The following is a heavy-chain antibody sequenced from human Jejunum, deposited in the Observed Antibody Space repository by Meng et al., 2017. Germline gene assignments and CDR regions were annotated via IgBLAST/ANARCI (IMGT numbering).Heavy chain of an antibody. V-gene: IGHV6-1*01. J-gene: IGHJ4*01. D-gene: IGHD6-13*01. Sequence: QVQRQQSGRGLVKTSQTLSLTWAISGDSVSSNSAAWNWIRQSPSRGLEWLGRTYYRSKWYNDYAESVKSRITINPDTSKDQFSLQLNSVTPEDTAVYYCVRTSNWSLDYWGQGTLVTVSS. CDR3: VRTSNWSLDY. CDR2: TYYRSKWYN. CDR1: GDSVSSNSAA.